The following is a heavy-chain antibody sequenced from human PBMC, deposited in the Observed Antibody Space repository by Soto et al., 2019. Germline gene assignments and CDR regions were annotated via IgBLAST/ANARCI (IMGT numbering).Heavy chain of an antibody. CDR3: GTSYGSGYRAFDY. CDR2: INPILSMS. Sequence: QVHLVQSGTEVKTPGSSVRVSCKASGDAFSFYTINWVRQAPGLGIEWMGRINPILSMSNYAQKFQGRVTITADNSTSTSYMARSSSRYADTAMYSCGTSYGSGYRAFDYWGQGALVTVSS. CDR1: GDAFSFYT. V-gene: IGHV1-69*02. J-gene: IGHJ4*02. D-gene: IGHD3-10*01.